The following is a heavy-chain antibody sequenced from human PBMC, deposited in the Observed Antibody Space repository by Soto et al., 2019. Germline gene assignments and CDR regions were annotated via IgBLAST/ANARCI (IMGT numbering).Heavy chain of an antibody. CDR1: GFTFSSYG. V-gene: IGHV3-33*01. CDR3: ARDDWPNDYGDYVFDY. CDR2: IWYDGSNK. Sequence: GGSLRLSCAASGFTFSSYGMHWVRQAPGKGLEWVAVIWYDGSNKYYADSVKGRFTISRDNSKNTLYLQMNSLRAEDTAVYYCARDDWPNDYGDYVFDYWGQGTLVTVSS. J-gene: IGHJ4*02. D-gene: IGHD4-17*01.